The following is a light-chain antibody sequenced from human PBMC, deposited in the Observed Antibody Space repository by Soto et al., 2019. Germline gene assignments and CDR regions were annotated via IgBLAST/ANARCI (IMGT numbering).Light chain of an antibody. V-gene: IGKV3-20*01. CDR3: QQYGSSPPWT. CDR1: QSVHSSS. CDR2: GTS. J-gene: IGKJ1*01. Sequence: EIVWTQSPGTLSISPGERATLSCRARQSVHSSSLAWFQQKPGQAPSLLIYGTSNRATGIPDRFSGSGSGTEFTLTISILEPEDFAVYYCQQYGSSPPWTFGQGTKVAI.